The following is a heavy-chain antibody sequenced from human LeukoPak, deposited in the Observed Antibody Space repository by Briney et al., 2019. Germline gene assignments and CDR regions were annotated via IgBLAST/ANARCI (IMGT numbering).Heavy chain of an antibody. CDR3: AREYCSSTSCQNFDY. CDR2: TYYRSKWYN. J-gene: IGHJ4*02. Sequence: SQTLSLTCAISGDSVSSNSATWNWIRQSPSRGLEWLGTTYYRSKWYNDYVVSVKSRITFNPDTSKNQFSLQLNSVTPEDTAVYYCAREYCSSTSCQNFDYWGQGTLVTVSS. V-gene: IGHV6-1*01. D-gene: IGHD2-2*01. CDR1: GDSVSSNSAT.